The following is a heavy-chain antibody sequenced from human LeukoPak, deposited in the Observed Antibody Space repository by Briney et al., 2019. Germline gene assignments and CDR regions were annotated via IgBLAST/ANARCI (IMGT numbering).Heavy chain of an antibody. CDR3: ARAGYSSSWFLGY. J-gene: IGHJ4*02. Sequence: SETLSLTCAVYGGSFSGYYWSWIRQPPGKGLEWIGEINHSGSTNYNPSLKGRVTISVDTSKNQFSLKLSSVTAADTAVYYCARAGYSSSWFLGYWGQGTLVTVSS. D-gene: IGHD6-13*01. CDR2: INHSGST. V-gene: IGHV4-34*01. CDR1: GGSFSGYY.